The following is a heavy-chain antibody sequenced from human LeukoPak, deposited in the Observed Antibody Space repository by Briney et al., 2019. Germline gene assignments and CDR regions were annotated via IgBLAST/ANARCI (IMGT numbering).Heavy chain of an antibody. Sequence: SETLSLTCTVSGGSISSSSYYWGWIRQPPGKGLEWIGSIYYSGSTYYNPSLKSRVTISVDTSKNQFSLKLSSVTAADTAVYYCARDLAMVREADYWGQGTLVTVSS. D-gene: IGHD3-10*01. J-gene: IGHJ4*02. CDR3: ARDLAMVREADY. V-gene: IGHV4-39*07. CDR2: IYYSGST. CDR1: GGSISSSSYY.